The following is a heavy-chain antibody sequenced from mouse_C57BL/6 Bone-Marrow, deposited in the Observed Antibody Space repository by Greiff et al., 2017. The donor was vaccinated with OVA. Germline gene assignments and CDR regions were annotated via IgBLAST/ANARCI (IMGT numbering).Heavy chain of an antibody. CDR1: GYTFTSYW. Sequence: QVQLQQPGAELVKPGASVKMSCKASGYTFTSYWITWVKQRPGQGLEWIGDIYPGSGSTNYNEKFKSKATLTVDTSSSTAYMQLSSLTSEDSAVYFCARKGHDYEGWYFDVWGTGTTVTVSS. CDR3: ARKGHDYEGWYFDV. J-gene: IGHJ1*03. D-gene: IGHD2-4*01. CDR2: IYPGSGST. V-gene: IGHV1-55*01.